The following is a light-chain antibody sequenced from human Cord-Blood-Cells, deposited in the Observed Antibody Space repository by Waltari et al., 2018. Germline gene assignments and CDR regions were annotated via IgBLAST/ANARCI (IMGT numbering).Light chain of an antibody. CDR3: QQRSNWPLT. J-gene: IGKJ4*01. Sequence: EIVLTQSPATLSLSPGERATLSCRASQSVSSYLAWYQQKPGQAPRLLISDASNRATCIPARFSGSGSGTDFTLTISRLEPEDFAVYYCQQRSNWPLTFGGGTKVEIK. V-gene: IGKV3-11*01. CDR1: QSVSSY. CDR2: DAS.